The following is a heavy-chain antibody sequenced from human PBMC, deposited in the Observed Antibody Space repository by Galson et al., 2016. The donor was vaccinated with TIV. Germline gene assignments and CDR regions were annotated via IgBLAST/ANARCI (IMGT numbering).Heavy chain of an antibody. CDR3: AREVAHVDSVILNAEAFDI. Sequence: SVKVSCKASGDTFSSLSIIWVRQAPGQGLEWMGRIIPLLERSNYAQNFQGRVTITADKSTSTTYMELSSLRSEDTAVYYCAREVAHVDSVILNAEAFDIWGQGTMVTVSS. CDR1: GDTFSSLS. D-gene: IGHD5-18*01. J-gene: IGHJ3*02. V-gene: IGHV1-69*08. CDR2: IIPLLERS.